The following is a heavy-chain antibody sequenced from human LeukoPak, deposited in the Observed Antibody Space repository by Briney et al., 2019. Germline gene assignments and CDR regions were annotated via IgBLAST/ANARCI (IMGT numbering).Heavy chain of an antibody. J-gene: IGHJ6*03. CDR3: ARHPVAVAGTGYYYYMDV. CDR1: GYSFTSYW. Sequence: GESLQISCKGSGYSFTSYWIGWVRQMPGKGLEWMGNIYPGDSDTRYSLSFQGQVTISAHKSISTAYLQWSSLKASDTAMYYCARHPVAVAGTGYYYYMDVWGKGTTVTVSS. CDR2: IYPGDSDT. D-gene: IGHD6-19*01. V-gene: IGHV5-51*01.